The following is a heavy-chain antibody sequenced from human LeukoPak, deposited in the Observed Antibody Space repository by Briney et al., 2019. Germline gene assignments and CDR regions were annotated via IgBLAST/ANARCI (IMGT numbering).Heavy chain of an antibody. J-gene: IGHJ4*02. CDR3: ARDGQRGYDSSGIFDY. CDR2: ISGSGGST. D-gene: IGHD3-22*01. CDR1: GFTFSSYA. V-gene: IGHV3-23*01. Sequence: GGSLRLSCAASGFTFSSYAMSWVRQAPGKGLEWVSAISGSGGSTYYADSVKGRFTISRDNSKNTLYLQMNSLRAEDTAVYYCARDGQRGYDSSGIFDYWGQGTLVTVSS.